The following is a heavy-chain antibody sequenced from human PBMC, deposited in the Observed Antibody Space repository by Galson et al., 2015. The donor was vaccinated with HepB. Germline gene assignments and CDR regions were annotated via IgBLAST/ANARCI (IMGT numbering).Heavy chain of an antibody. Sequence: SVKVSCKASGYTFTSYAMHWVRQAPGQRLEWMGWINAGNGNTKYSQKFQGRVTITRDTSASTAYMELSSLRSEDTAVYYCARRGTYGDGWFDPWGQGTLVTVSS. D-gene: IGHD4-17*01. CDR1: GYTFTSYA. J-gene: IGHJ5*02. V-gene: IGHV1-3*01. CDR3: ARRGTYGDGWFDP. CDR2: INAGNGNT.